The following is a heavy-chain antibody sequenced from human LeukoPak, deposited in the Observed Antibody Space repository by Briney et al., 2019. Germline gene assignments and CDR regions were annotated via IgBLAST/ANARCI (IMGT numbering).Heavy chain of an antibody. V-gene: IGHV1-2*02. CDR2: INPNSGGT. Sequence: GASVKVSCKAPGYTFTGYYMHWVRQAPGQGLEWMGWINPNSGGTNYAQKFQGRVTMTRDTSISTAYMELRSLRSDDTAVYYCAKEADILTGYHAFDIWGQGTMVTVSS. J-gene: IGHJ3*02. D-gene: IGHD3-9*01. CDR3: AKEADILTGYHAFDI. CDR1: GYTFTGYY.